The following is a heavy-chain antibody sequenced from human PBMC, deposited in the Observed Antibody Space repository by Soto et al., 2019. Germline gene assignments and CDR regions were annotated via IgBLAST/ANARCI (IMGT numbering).Heavy chain of an antibody. D-gene: IGHD2-2*01. J-gene: IGHJ4*02. V-gene: IGHV4-61*08. CDR2: IYYRGTT. Sequence: SETLSLTCTVSGGSISSGDYYWSWIRQPPGKGLEWIGSIYYRGTTNYNASFNSRVTISVDTSKNQFSLKLTSVTTADTAVYYCARGGGSPYHDHEFDYWGQG. CDR1: GGSISSGDYY. CDR3: ARGGGSPYHDHEFDY.